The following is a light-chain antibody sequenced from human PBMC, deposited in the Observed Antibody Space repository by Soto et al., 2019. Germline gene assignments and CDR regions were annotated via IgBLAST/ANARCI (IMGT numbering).Light chain of an antibody. V-gene: IGKV1-5*01. CDR3: QQYNSYSPKT. CDR1: QSISSW. CDR2: DAS. Sequence: DIQMTQSPATLSASVGDRVTSTCRASQSISSWLAWYQQKPGKAPKRLIYDASSLESRVPSRFSGSGSGTEFTLTISSMQPDDFATYYCQQYNSYSPKTFGQGTKVDIQ. J-gene: IGKJ1*01.